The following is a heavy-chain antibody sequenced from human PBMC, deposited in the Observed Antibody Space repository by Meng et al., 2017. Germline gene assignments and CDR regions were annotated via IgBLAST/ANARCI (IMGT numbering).Heavy chain of an antibody. CDR1: GFSFSSYA. D-gene: IGHD5-24*01. CDR2: FSGSGAGI. CDR3: VRNSGDGYCYDS. Sequence: GESLKISCAASGFSFSSYAMTWVRHTEVKGLEWVSAFSGSGAGIYYADSVKGRFTVSRDNSKNTVYLQMNTLRAEDTAVYYCVRNSGDGYCYDSWGRGILVTVSS. J-gene: IGHJ4*02. V-gene: IGHV3-23*01.